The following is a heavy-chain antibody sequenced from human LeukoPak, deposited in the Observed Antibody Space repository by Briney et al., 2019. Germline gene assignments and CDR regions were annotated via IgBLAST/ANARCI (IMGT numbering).Heavy chain of an antibody. CDR2: IYYSGTT. CDR1: GGSISSYY. CDR3: ARGVYIAAAQYGY. Sequence: SETLSLTCTVFGGSISSYYWSWIRQPPGKGLEWIGYIYYSGTTNYNPSLKSRVTISVDASKNQFSLKLSSVTAADTAVYYCARGVYIAAAQYGYWGQGTLVTVSS. J-gene: IGHJ4*02. V-gene: IGHV4-59*01. D-gene: IGHD6-13*01.